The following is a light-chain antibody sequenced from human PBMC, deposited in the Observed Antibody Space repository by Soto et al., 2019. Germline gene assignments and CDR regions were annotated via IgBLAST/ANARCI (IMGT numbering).Light chain of an antibody. Sequence: EIVLTQSPGTLSLSPGERGILSCRASQSVSSTYLAWYQQKPGQAPRLLIYGASNRATGTPDRFSGSGSGTDFPLTISRLEPEDFAVYYCHQFGSSPETFGQGTKVEIK. CDR2: GAS. CDR1: QSVSSTY. CDR3: HQFGSSPET. J-gene: IGKJ1*01. V-gene: IGKV3-20*01.